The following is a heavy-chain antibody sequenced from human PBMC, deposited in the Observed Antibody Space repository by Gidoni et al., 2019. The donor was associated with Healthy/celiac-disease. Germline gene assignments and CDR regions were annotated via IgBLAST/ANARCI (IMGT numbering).Heavy chain of an antibody. CDR3: ARLAMVRGVIIFADY. CDR2: IYPGDSDT. Sequence: HLVPSGAEVNNPGESLKISCKGSGYSFPSYWIGWVRQMPGKGMEWMGIIYPGDSDTRYSPSFQGQVTISADKSISTAYLQWSSLKASDTAMYYCARLAMVRGVIIFADYWGQGTLVTVSS. CDR1: GYSFPSYW. V-gene: IGHV5-51*01. D-gene: IGHD3-10*01. J-gene: IGHJ4*02.